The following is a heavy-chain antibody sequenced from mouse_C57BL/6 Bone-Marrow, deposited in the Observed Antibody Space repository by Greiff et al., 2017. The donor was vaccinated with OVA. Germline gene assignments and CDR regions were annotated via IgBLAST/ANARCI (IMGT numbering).Heavy chain of an antibody. D-gene: IGHD2-1*01. J-gene: IGHJ3*01. V-gene: IGHV1-81*01. CDR3: ARELYYGILAFFAY. CDR1: GYTFTSYG. Sequence: QVQLQQSGAELARPGASVKLSCKASGYTFTSYGISWVKQRPGQGLEWIGEIYPRSGNTYYNEKFKGKATLTADKSSSTAYMELRSLTSEHSAVYFCARELYYGILAFFAYWGQGTPVTVSA. CDR2: IYPRSGNT.